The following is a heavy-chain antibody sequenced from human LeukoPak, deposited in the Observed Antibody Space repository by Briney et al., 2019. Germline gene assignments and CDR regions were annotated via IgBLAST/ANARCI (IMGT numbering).Heavy chain of an antibody. CDR1: GYNFDKYW. V-gene: IGHV5-51*01. Sequence: GKSLKISCQGSGYNFDKYWIGWVRQMPGKGLEWMAIIYPGDSDTRYSPSFEGQVIISAGKSITTAYLQWNSLKASDTAMYYCARHPAVDTTAISDYWGQGTLVTVTS. CDR2: IYPGDSDT. D-gene: IGHD2-21*02. J-gene: IGHJ4*02. CDR3: ARHPAVDTTAISDY.